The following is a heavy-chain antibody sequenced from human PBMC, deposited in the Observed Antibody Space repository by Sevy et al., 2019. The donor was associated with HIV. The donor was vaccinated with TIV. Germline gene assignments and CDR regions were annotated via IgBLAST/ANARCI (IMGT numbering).Heavy chain of an antibody. Sequence: ETLSLTCTVSGGSISSYYWSWIRQPPGKGLEWSGYIYYSGSTNYNPSLKSRVTISVDTAKNQFSLKLSSVTAADTAVYYCARNYDFWSGSGTDNCFDPWGQGTLVTVSS. D-gene: IGHD3-3*01. CDR1: GGSISSYY. CDR2: IYYSGST. CDR3: ARNYDFWSGSGTDNCFDP. V-gene: IGHV4-59*01. J-gene: IGHJ5*02.